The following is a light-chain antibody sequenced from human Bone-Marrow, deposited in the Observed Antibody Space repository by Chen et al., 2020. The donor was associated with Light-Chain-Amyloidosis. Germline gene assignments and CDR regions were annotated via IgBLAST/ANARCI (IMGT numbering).Light chain of an antibody. V-gene: IGLV2-23*02. CDR2: EVS. J-gene: IGLJ3*02. Sequence: QSALTQPASVSGSPGQSITIPCTGTSSDVGSYNVVSWYQQHPGKAPKLMISEVSKRPSGVSSLFSGSDSGNTASLTISGLQAEDDADYYCCSYAGGRANWVFGGGTKVTVL. CDR1: SSDVGSYNV. CDR3: CSYAGGRANWV.